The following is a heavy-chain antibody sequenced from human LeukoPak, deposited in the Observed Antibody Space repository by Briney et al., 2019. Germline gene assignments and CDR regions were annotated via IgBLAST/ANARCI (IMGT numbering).Heavy chain of an antibody. CDR1: GFAVSTTY. D-gene: IGHD1-26*01. CDR3: ARLATELALPLLFDP. CDR2: ISSSSSYT. J-gene: IGHJ5*02. Sequence: PGGSLRLSCVASGFAVSTTYMSWIRQAPGKGLEWVSYISSSSSYTNYADSVKGRFTISRDNAKNSLYLQMNSLRAEDTAVYYCARLATELALPLLFDPWGQGTLVTVSS. V-gene: IGHV3-11*03.